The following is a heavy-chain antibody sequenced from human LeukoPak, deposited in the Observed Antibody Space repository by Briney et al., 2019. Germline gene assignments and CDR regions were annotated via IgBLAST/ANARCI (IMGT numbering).Heavy chain of an antibody. CDR3: ARELGDFGFDY. D-gene: IGHD2-21*02. CDR1: GFTFSSYA. V-gene: IGHV3-30-3*01. Sequence: PGGSLRLSCAASGFTFSSYAMHWVRQAPGKGLEWVAVISYDGSNKYYADSVKGRFTISRDNSKNTLYLQMNSLRAEDTAVYYCARELGDFGFDYRGQGTLVTVSS. CDR2: ISYDGSNK. J-gene: IGHJ4*02.